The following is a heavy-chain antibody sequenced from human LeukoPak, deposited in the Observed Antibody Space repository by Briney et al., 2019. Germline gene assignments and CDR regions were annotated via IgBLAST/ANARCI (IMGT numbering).Heavy chain of an antibody. Sequence: PGGSLRLSRAASGFXFSNYKMNWVRQAPGKGLEWVSYISSSGSIIYYSDSVKGRFTISRDNAKNSLYLQMNSLRAEDTAVYYCARDFGYFWGQGTLVTVSS. CDR2: ISSSGSII. V-gene: IGHV3-48*03. CDR1: GFXFSNYK. J-gene: IGHJ4*02. D-gene: IGHD3-10*01. CDR3: ARDFGYF.